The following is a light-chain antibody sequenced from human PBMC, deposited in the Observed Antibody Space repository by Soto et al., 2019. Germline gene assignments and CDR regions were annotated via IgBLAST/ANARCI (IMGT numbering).Light chain of an antibody. V-gene: IGLV2-14*01. CDR3: SSYTSSSTLYV. J-gene: IGLJ1*01. CDR1: RSDVGGYNY. Sequence: QSALTQPASVSGSPGQSITISCTGTRSDVGGYNYVSWYQQHPGKAPKLMIYEVSNRPSGVSNRFSGSKSGNTASLTISGLQAEDEAEYYCSSYTSSSTLYVFGTGTKLTVL. CDR2: EVS.